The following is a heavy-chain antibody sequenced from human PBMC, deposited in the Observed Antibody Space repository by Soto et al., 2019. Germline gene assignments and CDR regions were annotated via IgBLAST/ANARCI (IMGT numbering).Heavy chain of an antibody. Sequence: GGSLRLSCAASGFTFSSYAMSWVRQAPGKGLEWVSAISGSGGSTYYADSVKGRFTISRDNSKNTLYLQMKSLRAEDTAVYYCAKDPMITFGGVNYFDYWGQGTLVTVSS. CDR2: ISGSGGST. D-gene: IGHD3-16*01. CDR1: GFTFSSYA. J-gene: IGHJ4*02. V-gene: IGHV3-23*01. CDR3: AKDPMITFGGVNYFDY.